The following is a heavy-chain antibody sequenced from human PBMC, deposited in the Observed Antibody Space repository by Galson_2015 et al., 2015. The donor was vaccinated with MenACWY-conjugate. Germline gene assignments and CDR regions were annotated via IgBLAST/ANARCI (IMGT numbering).Heavy chain of an antibody. Sequence: TLYLHCSVSGGSISSGGYYWSWIRPHPGEGLEWIGYIFYSGSTYYSPSLKSRATISLDASKNQFSLKLTSVTAADTAVYFCGRDVGAMISFDYWGQGTLVTVSS. J-gene: IGHJ4*02. CDR2: IFYSGST. CDR3: GRDVGAMISFDY. D-gene: IGHD3-16*01. CDR1: GGSISSGGYY. V-gene: IGHV4-31*03.